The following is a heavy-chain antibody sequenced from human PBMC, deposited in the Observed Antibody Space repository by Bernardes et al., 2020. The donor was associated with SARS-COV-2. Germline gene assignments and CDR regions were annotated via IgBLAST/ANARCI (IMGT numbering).Heavy chain of an antibody. CDR3: ARDKTIFGVVIWPACFDY. D-gene: IGHD3-3*01. CDR1: GFTFSRYS. V-gene: IGHV3-21*01. Sequence: GGSLRLSCAASGFTFSRYSMNWVRQAPGTGLEWVSSISSSSSYLYYADSVKGRFTISRDNAKNSMYLQMNSLRAEDTAVYYCARDKTIFGVVIWPACFDYRGQATLV. CDR2: ISSSSSYL. J-gene: IGHJ4*02.